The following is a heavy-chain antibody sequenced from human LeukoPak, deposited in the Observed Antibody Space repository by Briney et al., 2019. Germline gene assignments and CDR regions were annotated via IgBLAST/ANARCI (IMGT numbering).Heavy chain of an antibody. CDR3: ARDSSYYDYVWGSYRYRLDY. CDR2: INTNTGNP. CDR1: GYTFTSYA. J-gene: IGHJ4*02. D-gene: IGHD3-16*02. V-gene: IGHV7-4-1*02. Sequence: ASVKVSCKASGYTFTSYAMNWVRQAPGQGLEWMGWINTNTGNPTYAQGFTGRFVFSLDTSFSTAYLQINSLKAEDTAVYYCARDSSYYDYVWGSYRYRLDYWGQGTLVTVSS.